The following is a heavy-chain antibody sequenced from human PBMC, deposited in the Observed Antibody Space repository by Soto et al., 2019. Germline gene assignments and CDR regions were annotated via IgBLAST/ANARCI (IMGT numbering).Heavy chain of an antibody. CDR1: GFTFSSYG. J-gene: IGHJ4*02. Sequence: GGSLRLSCAASGFTFSSYGMHWVSQAPGKGLEWVAVIWYDGSNKYYADSVKGRFTISRDNSKNTLYLQMNSLRAEDTAVYYCARDLLGRLPGYWGQGTLVTVSS. V-gene: IGHV3-33*01. D-gene: IGHD3-10*01. CDR2: IWYDGSNK. CDR3: ARDLLGRLPGY.